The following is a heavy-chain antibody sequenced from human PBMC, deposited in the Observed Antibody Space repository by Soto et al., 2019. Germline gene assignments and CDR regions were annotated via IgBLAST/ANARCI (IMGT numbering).Heavy chain of an antibody. Sequence: GGSLRLSCAASGFTFSTYSMNWVRQAPGKGLEWVSYISGSSGTIYYADSVKGRFTITRDNAKNSLYLQMNSLRDEDTAVYYCARDQVIAAGTCDYRGQGTLVTVSS. CDR2: ISGSSGTI. D-gene: IGHD6-13*01. V-gene: IGHV3-48*02. CDR1: GFTFSTYS. CDR3: ARDQVIAAGTCDY. J-gene: IGHJ4*02.